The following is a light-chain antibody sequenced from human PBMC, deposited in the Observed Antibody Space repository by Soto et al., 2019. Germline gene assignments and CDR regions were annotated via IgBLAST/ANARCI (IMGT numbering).Light chain of an antibody. V-gene: IGLV2-14*01. CDR3: SLYTSENAYV. CDR1: SNDVGGYNY. CDR2: EVS. J-gene: IGLJ1*01. Sequence: QSALTQPASVSGSPGQPITISCTGTSNDVGGYNYVSWYQQHPGKAPKLMIYEVSKRPSGVPDRFSGSKSGNTASLTISGLQAADEADYYCSLYTSENAYVFGTGTKVTVL.